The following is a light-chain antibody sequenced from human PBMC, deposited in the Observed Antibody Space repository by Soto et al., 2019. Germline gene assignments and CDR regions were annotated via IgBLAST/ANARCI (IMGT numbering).Light chain of an antibody. CDR3: QQHGTSPPSWT. J-gene: IGKJ1*01. CDR2: GAS. Sequence: ETVLTQSPGTLSLSPGERATLFCRASQSVTSSYLAWYQQKPGQAPRLLIYGASSRATGIPDRFSGSGSGTDFTLTISRLDPEDFAVYYCQQHGTSPPSWTFGQGTKVEIK. CDR1: QSVTSSY. V-gene: IGKV3-20*01.